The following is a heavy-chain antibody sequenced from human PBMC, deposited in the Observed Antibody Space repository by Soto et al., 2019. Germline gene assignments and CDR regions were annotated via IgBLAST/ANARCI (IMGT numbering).Heavy chain of an antibody. V-gene: IGHV3-66*01. CDR1: GFTVRNTY. CDR3: AVLWYGELLQFDY. CDR2: IDADGDT. J-gene: IGHJ4*01. D-gene: IGHD3-10*01. Sequence: GSLRLSCAASGFTVRNTYMSWVRQAPGKGLEWVSLIDADGDTYYADSVKGRFTISRDNSKNTLYLQMNSLRAEDTAVYYCAVLWYGELLQFDYWGQGSLVTVSS.